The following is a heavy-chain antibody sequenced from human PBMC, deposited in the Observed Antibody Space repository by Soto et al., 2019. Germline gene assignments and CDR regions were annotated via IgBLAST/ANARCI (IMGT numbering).Heavy chain of an antibody. CDR3: ARDHRWGYEYGDYGAS. V-gene: IGHV3-20*04. CDR2: INRHGDST. J-gene: IGHJ5*02. CDR1: GFGFDVYG. Sequence: EVQLVESGGGVVGPGGSLRLSCAASGFGFDVYGMSWVRQGPGKGLEWVSGINRHGDSTGYADSVKGRVTISRDNAKNSLYLQMNGLKAEDTAVYYCARDHRWGYEYGDYGASWGQGTLVTVSS. D-gene: IGHD2-21*01.